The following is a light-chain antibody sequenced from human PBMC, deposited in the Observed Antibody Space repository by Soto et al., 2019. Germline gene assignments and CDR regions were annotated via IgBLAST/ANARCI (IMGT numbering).Light chain of an antibody. Sequence: DIQMTQSPSSLSASVGDRVTITCQASQDISNYLNWYQQKPGKAPKLLIYDASNLETGVPSRFSGSGSGTDFTFTISSLQPEDFATYYCQQYDNLPLTLGGGTKVEIK. J-gene: IGKJ4*01. CDR1: QDISNY. CDR3: QQYDNLPLT. V-gene: IGKV1-33*01. CDR2: DAS.